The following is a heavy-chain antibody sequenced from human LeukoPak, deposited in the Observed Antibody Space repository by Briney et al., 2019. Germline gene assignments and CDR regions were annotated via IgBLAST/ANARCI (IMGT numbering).Heavy chain of an antibody. CDR1: GYTFTGYY. V-gene: IGHV1-2*02. Sequence: GASVKVSCKASGYTFTGYYMHWVRQAPGQGLEWMGWISTYSGDTNYAQQFQGRITVTTDTSTSTVHMELRSLRPDDTALYYCARNLEFYANSGFRSFDYWGQGTLVTVSS. CDR3: ARNLEFYANSGFRSFDY. D-gene: IGHD3-22*01. CDR2: ISTYSGDT. J-gene: IGHJ4*02.